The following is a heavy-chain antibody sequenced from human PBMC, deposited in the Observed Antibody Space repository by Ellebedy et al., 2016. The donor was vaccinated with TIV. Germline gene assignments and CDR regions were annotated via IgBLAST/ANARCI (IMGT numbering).Heavy chain of an antibody. V-gene: IGHV4-39*01. J-gene: IGHJ5*02. Sequence: MPSETLSLTCTVSGDSISSSVYYWGWIRQPPGKGLEWIGSFSQSGSTYYNPSLKSRVTISVDTSKNQFSLKLSSVTAADTAVYYCASHMVRESTWFDPWGQGTLVTVSS. CDR2: FSQSGST. CDR3: ASHMVRESTWFDP. CDR1: GDSISSSVYY. D-gene: IGHD3-10*01.